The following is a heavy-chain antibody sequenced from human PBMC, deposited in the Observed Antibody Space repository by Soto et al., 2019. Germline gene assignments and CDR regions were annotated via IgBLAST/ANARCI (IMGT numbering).Heavy chain of an antibody. V-gene: IGHV1-18*01. CDR2: ISVYNGDT. CDR1: GYTFSRYG. Sequence: QGQLVQSGPEVKKPGASVKVSCKTSGYTFSRYGISWVRQAPGQVLEWMGWISVYNGDTNYAQKVQGRVTMTIDTSTYTAYMELRSLTSDDTAIYYCAKNGQPPYYYYGMDVWGQGTTVTVSS. D-gene: IGHD2-8*01. CDR3: AKNGQPPYYYYGMDV. J-gene: IGHJ6*02.